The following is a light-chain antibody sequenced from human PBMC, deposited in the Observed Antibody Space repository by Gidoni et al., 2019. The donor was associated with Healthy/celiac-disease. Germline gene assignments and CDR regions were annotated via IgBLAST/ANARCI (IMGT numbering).Light chain of an antibody. J-gene: IGKJ3*01. CDR1: QGISSY. Sequence: DIQLTQSPSFLSASVGDRVTITCRASQGISSYLAWYQQNPGKAPKLLIYAASTLQSGVPSWFSGSGSGTEFTPTSSSLQPEDVATYYCQQLNSYPLTFGPGTKVDIK. CDR3: QQLNSYPLT. V-gene: IGKV1-9*01. CDR2: AAS.